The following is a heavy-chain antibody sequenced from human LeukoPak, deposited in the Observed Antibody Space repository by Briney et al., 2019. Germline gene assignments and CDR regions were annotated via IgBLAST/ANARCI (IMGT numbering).Heavy chain of an antibody. CDR2: INGDGSGT. CDR1: GFTFSSYW. V-gene: IGHV3-74*01. D-gene: IGHD5-18*01. J-gene: IGHJ4*02. Sequence: GGSLRLSCAASGFTFSSYWMHWVRQAPGKGLMWVSRINGDGSGTNYADSVKGRFTISRDNAKNTLYLQMNSLRAEDTALYYCARDKGYSSDYWGQGTLVTVSS. CDR3: ARDKGYSSDY.